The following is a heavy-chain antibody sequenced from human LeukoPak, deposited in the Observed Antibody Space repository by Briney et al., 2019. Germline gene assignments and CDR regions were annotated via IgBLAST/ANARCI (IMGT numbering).Heavy chain of an antibody. CDR2: ISGSGGST. V-gene: IGHV3-23*01. CDR3: AKGFYHVGATTVYDY. J-gene: IGHJ4*02. D-gene: IGHD1-26*01. CDR1: GFTFSSYA. Sequence: PGRSLRLSCAASGFTFSSYAMSWVRQAPGKGLEWVSGISGSGGSTYYADSVKGRFTISRDNSKKTLYLQMNSLRAEDTAVYYCAKGFYHVGATTVYDYWGQGTLVTVSS.